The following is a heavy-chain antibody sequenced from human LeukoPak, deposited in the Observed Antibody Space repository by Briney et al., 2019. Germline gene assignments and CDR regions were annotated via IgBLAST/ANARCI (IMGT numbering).Heavy chain of an antibody. CDR1: GYTFTSFG. J-gene: IGHJ4*02. CDR3: VRDLGDDTSMIFFDF. D-gene: IGHD5-18*01. CDR2: ISAYNGKT. Sequence: ASVKVSCKASGYTFTSFGVSWVRQAPGQGLEWMGWISAYNGKTRSAQKFQGRVTMTMDISTSTAYMEVRSLRSDDTAVFYCVRDLGDDTSMIFFDFWGQGTLVTVSS. V-gene: IGHV1-18*01.